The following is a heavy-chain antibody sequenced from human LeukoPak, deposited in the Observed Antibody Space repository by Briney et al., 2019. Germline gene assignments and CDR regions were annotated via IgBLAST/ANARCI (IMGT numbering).Heavy chain of an antibody. CDR3: ARGHCFGGDCYLEY. V-gene: IGHV4-39*01. D-gene: IGHD2-21*02. J-gene: IGHJ4*02. CDR1: GGSITSSSYY. CDR2: IYYSGST. Sequence: SETLSLTCTVSGGSITSSSYYWGWIRQPPGKGLEWIGSIYYSGSTYYNPSLKSRVTISVDTSKNQFSLKLSSVTAADTAVHYCARGHCFGGDCYLEYWGPGTLVTVSS.